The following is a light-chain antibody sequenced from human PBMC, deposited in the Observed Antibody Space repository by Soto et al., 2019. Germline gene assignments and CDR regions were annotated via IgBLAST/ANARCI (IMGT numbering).Light chain of an antibody. CDR2: LNT. CDR1: SSNIGRNP. J-gene: IGLJ1*01. Sequence: QSALTQPPSASGTPGQRVIISCFGGSSNIGRNPVNWYQKFPGTAPKLLISLNTQRPSGVPDRFSGSKSGTSASLAISGLRSEDEADYYCAAWDDNVYVFGTGTKVTVL. CDR3: AAWDDNVYV. V-gene: IGLV1-44*01.